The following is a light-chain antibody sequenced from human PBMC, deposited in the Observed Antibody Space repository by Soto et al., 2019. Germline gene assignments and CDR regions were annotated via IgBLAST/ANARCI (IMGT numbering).Light chain of an antibody. CDR1: SSNIGNNY. CDR3: GTWDSSLSRYV. Sequence: QSVLTQPPSVSAAPGQKVTISCSGSSSNIGNNYVSWYQQLPGTAPKLLIYENNRRPSGIPDRFSGSKSGKSATLGITGLQTGDEADYYCGTWDSSLSRYVFRTGTKVTVL. V-gene: IGLV1-51*02. CDR2: ENN. J-gene: IGLJ1*01.